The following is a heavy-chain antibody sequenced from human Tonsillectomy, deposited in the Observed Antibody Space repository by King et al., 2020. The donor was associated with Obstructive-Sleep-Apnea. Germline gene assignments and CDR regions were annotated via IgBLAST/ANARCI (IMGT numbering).Heavy chain of an antibody. D-gene: IGHD3-16*01. CDR2: IKQDGSEE. CDR1: GFTFESYW. CDR3: GRPPTEEDSAYRPVNY. J-gene: IGHJ4*02. Sequence: VQLVESGGNLVQPGGSLRLSCAASGFTFESYWMTWVRQAPGKGLEWVASIKQDGSEEHYVDSVKGRFTISRDNAKNSLFLQMNSLRGEDTAVYYCGRPPTEEDSAYRPVNYWGQGTLVTVSS. V-gene: IGHV3-7*03.